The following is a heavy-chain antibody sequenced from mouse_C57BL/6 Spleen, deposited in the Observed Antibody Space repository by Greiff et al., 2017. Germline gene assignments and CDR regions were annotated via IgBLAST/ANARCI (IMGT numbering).Heavy chain of an antibody. CDR2: IYPGDGDT. V-gene: IGHV1-82*01. Sequence: QVQLQQSGPELVKPGASVKISCKASGYAFSSSWMNWVKQRPGKGLEWIGRIYPGDGDTNYNGKFKGKATLTADKSSSTAYMQLSSLTSEDSAVYFCARGPYHDYGYAMDYWGQGTSVTVSS. D-gene: IGHD2-4*01. J-gene: IGHJ4*01. CDR1: GYAFSSSW. CDR3: ARGPYHDYGYAMDY.